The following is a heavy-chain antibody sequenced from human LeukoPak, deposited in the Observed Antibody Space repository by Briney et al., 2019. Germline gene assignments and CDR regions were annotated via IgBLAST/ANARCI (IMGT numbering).Heavy chain of an antibody. CDR2: IFYSGST. J-gene: IGHJ5*02. CDR1: GYSISSGYY. Sequence: PSETLSLTCTVAGYSISSGYYWDWIRQPPGKGLEWIGHIFYSGSTNYNPSLKSRVTISVDRSKQQFSLKVTSETAADTAIYYCARAGPWQIDPLGQGTLVTVSS. CDR3: ARAGPWQIDP. V-gene: IGHV4-61*01. D-gene: IGHD3-10*01.